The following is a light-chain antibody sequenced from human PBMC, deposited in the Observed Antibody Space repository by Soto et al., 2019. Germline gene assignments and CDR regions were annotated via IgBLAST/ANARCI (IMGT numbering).Light chain of an antibody. V-gene: IGKV3-15*01. Sequence: EIFMTQSAATLSVSPGEKVILSCRASESVGSTFAWYQQKPGQAPRLLIRGASPRATGVPARCSGSGSGTEFTLTISSLQSEDFAVYYRQQYSTPLTFGGGTTLEIK. CDR3: QQYSTPLT. CDR2: GAS. CDR1: ESVGST. J-gene: IGKJ4*02.